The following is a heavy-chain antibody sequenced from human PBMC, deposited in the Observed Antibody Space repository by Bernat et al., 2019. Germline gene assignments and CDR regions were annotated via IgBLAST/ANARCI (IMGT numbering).Heavy chain of an antibody. J-gene: IGHJ4*02. V-gene: IGHV3-23*01. CDR1: GFTFSTHA. Sequence: EVQLLESGGGLVQPGGSLRLSCAATGFTFSTHAMTWVRQTPGKGLEWISTIFTASGGGTYYADSVNCRFTISRDDSRNTLFLQMNSLRAEDTARYYWAKYASGNYYYANWGQGTLVTISS. CDR2: FTASGGGT. CDR3: AKYASGNYYYAN. D-gene: IGHD3-10*01.